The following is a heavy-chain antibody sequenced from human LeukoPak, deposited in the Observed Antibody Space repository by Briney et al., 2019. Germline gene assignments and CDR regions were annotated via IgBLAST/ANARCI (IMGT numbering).Heavy chain of an antibody. D-gene: IGHD2-15*01. CDR1: GFTFSNAW. Sequence: GGSLRLSCAASGFTFSNAWMSWVRQAPGKGLEWVGRIKSKTDGGTTDYAAPVKGRFTISRDDSKNTLYLQMNSLKTEDTAVYYCTTDPLRYCSGGSCWGQGTLVTVSS. V-gene: IGHV3-15*01. CDR3: TTDPLRYCSGGSC. CDR2: IKSKTDGGTT. J-gene: IGHJ4*02.